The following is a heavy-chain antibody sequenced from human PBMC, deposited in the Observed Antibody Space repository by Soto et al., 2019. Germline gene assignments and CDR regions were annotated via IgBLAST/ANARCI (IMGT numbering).Heavy chain of an antibody. D-gene: IGHD2-15*01. CDR3: ARMGSSGGSCYLSWFDP. J-gene: IGHJ5*02. CDR1: GFSLSTSGMC. V-gene: IGHV2-70*01. CDR2: IDWDDDK. Sequence: SGPTLVNPTQTLTLTCTFPGFSLSTSGMCVSWIRQPPGKALEWLALIDWDDDKYYSTSLKTRLTISKDTSKNQVVLTMTNMDPVDTATYYCARMGSSGGSCYLSWFDPWGQGTLVTVS.